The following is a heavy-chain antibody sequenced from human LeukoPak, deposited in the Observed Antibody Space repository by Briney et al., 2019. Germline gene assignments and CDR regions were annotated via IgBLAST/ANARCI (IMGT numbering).Heavy chain of an antibody. J-gene: IGHJ4*02. D-gene: IGHD6-19*01. CDR1: GFTFSTYA. CDR2: VSDSGGGT. CDR3: AKGKGSSGWYD. Sequence: GGSLRLSCAASGFTFSTYAMSWVRQAPGRGLEWVSAVSDSGGGTYYADSVKGRFTISRDNSKNTLYLRMTSLRAEDTALYYCAKGKGSSGWYDWGQGTLVTVSS. V-gene: IGHV3-23*01.